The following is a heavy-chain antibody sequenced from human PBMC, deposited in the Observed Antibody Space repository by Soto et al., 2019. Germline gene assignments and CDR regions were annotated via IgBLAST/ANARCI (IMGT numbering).Heavy chain of an antibody. CDR1: GFTVSDNY. Sequence: EVQLVASGGGLIQPGGSLRLSCAASGFTVSDNYMTWVRQAPGKGLEWVSVMYSGGTATSYADSVKGRFTVSRDSSKNTVSLQLDSLRAEDTAVYYCARGVPVGAIGRFYFDSWGQGTLVTVSS. CDR3: ARGVPVGAIGRFYFDS. V-gene: IGHV3-53*01. J-gene: IGHJ4*02. D-gene: IGHD1-26*01. CDR2: MYSGGTAT.